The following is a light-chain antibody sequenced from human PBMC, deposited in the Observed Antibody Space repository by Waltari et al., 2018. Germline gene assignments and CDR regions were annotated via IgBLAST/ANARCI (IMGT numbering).Light chain of an antibody. Sequence: QSALTQPASVSGSPGQSITISCTGPSSDIGSYDLVSWDQHHPGKPPKLLIFEVSQRPSGVSKRFSGSKSGNTASLTIYGLQAEDEAYYHCCSYAGNSIYVFGTGTKVTVL. CDR1: SSDIGSYDL. V-gene: IGLV2-23*02. CDR2: EVS. J-gene: IGLJ1*01. CDR3: CSYAGNSIYV.